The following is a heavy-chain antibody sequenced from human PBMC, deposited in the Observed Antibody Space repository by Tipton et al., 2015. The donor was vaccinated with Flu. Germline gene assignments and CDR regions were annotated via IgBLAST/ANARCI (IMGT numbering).Heavy chain of an antibody. Sequence: GLVKPSQTLSLTCAISGDSVSSNSAAWNWIRRSPSRGLEWLGRTYYRSKWYNDYAVSVKSRITINPDTSKNQFSLQLNSVTPEDTAVYYCAGGTGYCSSTSCFHGMDVWGQGTTVTVSS. V-gene: IGHV6-1*01. CDR1: GDSVSSNSAA. D-gene: IGHD2-2*01. CDR3: AGGTGYCSSTSCFHGMDV. CDR2: TYYRSKWYN. J-gene: IGHJ6*02.